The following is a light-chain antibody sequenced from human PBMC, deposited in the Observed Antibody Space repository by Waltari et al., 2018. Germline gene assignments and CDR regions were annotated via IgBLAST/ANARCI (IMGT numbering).Light chain of an antibody. J-gene: IGLJ2*01. CDR2: DVN. CDR3: SSFTSSTTGI. Sequence: SALTQPDSVSGSPGQSITIPCSGISSDRGGYEYVSWYQQHPGKAPKVIIYDVNNRPSGVSNRFSGSKSGSSASLTISGLQAEDEADYYCSSFTSSTTGIFGGGTKVTVL. V-gene: IGLV2-14*03. CDR1: SSDRGGYEY.